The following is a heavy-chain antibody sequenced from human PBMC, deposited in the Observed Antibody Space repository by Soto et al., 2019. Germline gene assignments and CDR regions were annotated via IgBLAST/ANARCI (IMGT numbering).Heavy chain of an antibody. J-gene: IGHJ4*02. CDR1: GGTFSSYA. CDR3: ASGHTHIVGAILDY. CDR2: IIPTFGTA. D-gene: IGHD1-26*01. V-gene: IGHV1-69*01. Sequence: QVQLVQSGAEVKKPGSSVKVSCKASGGTFSSYAISWVRQAPGQGLEWMGGIIPTFGTANYAQKFQGRVTITADDSTSTAYMELSSLRSEDTAVYYCASGHTHIVGAILDYWGQGTLVTVSS.